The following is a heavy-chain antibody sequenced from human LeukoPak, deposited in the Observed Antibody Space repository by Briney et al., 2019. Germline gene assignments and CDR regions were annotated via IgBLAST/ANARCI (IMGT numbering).Heavy chain of an antibody. CDR3: ARESYYDSSGNGFDL. CDR1: GFTLSSYW. CDR2: INSDGSSA. Sequence: PGGSLRLSCAASGFTLSSYWMHWVRQAPGKGLVWVSRINSDGSSANYADSVKGRFTISRDNAKNTLYLQMNSLRAEDTAVYYCARESYYDSSGNGFDLWGQGTMVTVSS. J-gene: IGHJ3*01. D-gene: IGHD3-22*01. V-gene: IGHV3-74*01.